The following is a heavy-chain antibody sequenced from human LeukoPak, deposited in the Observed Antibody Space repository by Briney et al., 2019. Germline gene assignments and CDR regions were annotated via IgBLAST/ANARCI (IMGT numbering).Heavy chain of an antibody. D-gene: IGHD5/OR15-5a*01. CDR2: IYYSGST. CDR1: GGSISSSSYY. V-gene: IGHV4-39*02. Sequence: SETLSLTCTVSGGSISSSSYYWGWIRQPPGKGLEWIGSIYYSGSTYYNPSLKSRVTISVDTSKNQFSLKLSSVTAADTAVYYCARDPPLVSGPVYYYYYMDVWGKGTTVTVSS. J-gene: IGHJ6*03. CDR3: ARDPPLVSGPVYYYYYMDV.